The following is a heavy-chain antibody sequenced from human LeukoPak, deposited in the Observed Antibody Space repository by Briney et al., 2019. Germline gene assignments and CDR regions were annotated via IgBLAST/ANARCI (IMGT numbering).Heavy chain of an antibody. CDR1: GFTFSSYA. V-gene: IGHV3-64D*06. CDR2: ITRNGGIT. Sequence: PGGSLRLSCSASGFTFSSYAMNWVRQAPGKGLEYVSGITRNGGITYYIDSVKGRFTIPRDNSKNTLYLQMSSVRPEDTAVYYCVKEQGLVPIYWGQGTLVTVSS. J-gene: IGHJ4*02. D-gene: IGHD6-19*01. CDR3: VKEQGLVPIY.